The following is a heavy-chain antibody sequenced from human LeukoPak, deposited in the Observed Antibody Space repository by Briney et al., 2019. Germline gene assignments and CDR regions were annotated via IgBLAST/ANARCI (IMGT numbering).Heavy chain of an antibody. CDR2: IYWNDDK. Sequence: ESGPTLVNPTQTLTLTCTFSGFSLSASGVGVGWIRQPPGKALEWLALIYWNDDKRYSTSLKSRLTITKDTSKNQVVLTMTNMDPVDTATYYCAHTPYLGAGGGYPFDYWGQGTLVTVSS. V-gene: IGHV2-5*01. D-gene: IGHD3-16*01. CDR1: GFSLSASGVG. CDR3: AHTPYLGAGGGYPFDY. J-gene: IGHJ4*02.